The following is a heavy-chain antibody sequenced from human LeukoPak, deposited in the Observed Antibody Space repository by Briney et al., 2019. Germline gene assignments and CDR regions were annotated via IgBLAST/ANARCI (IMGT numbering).Heavy chain of an antibody. CDR3: ARQIASAGRAGFDF. V-gene: IGHV4-4*07. Sequence: SETLSLTCTVSGGSISSYYWSWIRQPAGKGLEWIGRIYSTGSTNYNPSLKSRVTMSVDTSKNQFSLRLRSVTAADTAVYYCARQIASAGRAGFDFWGQGALVTVSS. J-gene: IGHJ4*02. D-gene: IGHD6-13*01. CDR1: GGSISSYY. CDR2: IYSTGST.